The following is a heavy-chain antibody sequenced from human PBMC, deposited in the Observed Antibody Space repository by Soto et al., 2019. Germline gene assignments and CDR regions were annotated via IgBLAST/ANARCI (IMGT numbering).Heavy chain of an antibody. V-gene: IGHV4-39*01. CDR1: GGSISSSSYY. D-gene: IGHD3-16*02. J-gene: IGHJ5*02. CDR3: ARQYYDYIWGSYRYTGNWFDP. CDR2: IYYSGST. Sequence: QLQLQESGPGLVKPSETLSLTCTVSGGSISSSSYYWGWIRQPPGKGLEWIGSIYYSGSTYYNPSLKSRVTISVDTSKNQFSLKLSSVTAADTAVYYCARQYYDYIWGSYRYTGNWFDPWGQGTLVTVSS.